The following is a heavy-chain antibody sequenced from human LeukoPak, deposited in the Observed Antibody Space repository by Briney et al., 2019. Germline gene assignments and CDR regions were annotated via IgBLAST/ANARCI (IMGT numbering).Heavy chain of an antibody. V-gene: IGHV3-11*01. CDR1: GLTFSDYY. CDR2: ISSSGSVI. D-gene: IGHD5-12*01. CDR3: ARDRGYSGYDSMTY. Sequence: GGSLRLSCAASGLTFSDYYMSWIRQAPGKGLEWISYISSSGSVIYYADSVKGRFTISRDNAKNFLYLQMNSLRAEDTAVYYCARDRGYSGYDSMTYWGQGTLVTVSS. J-gene: IGHJ4*02.